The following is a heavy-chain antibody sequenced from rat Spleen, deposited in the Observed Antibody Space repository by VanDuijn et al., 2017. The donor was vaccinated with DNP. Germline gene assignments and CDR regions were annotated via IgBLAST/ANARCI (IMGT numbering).Heavy chain of an antibody. CDR1: GFTFSHYD. Sequence: EVQLVESGGGLVQPGRSMKLSCAASGFTFSHYDMVWVRQAPKEGLEWVATITYDGVNTYYPASVKGRFTISRDKAKSTLYLQMDSLRSEDTATYYCTTFEGTNAWGQGTSVTVSS. V-gene: IGHV5-7*01. J-gene: IGHJ4*01. CDR2: ITYDGVNT. CDR3: TTFEGTNA. D-gene: IGHD1-11*01.